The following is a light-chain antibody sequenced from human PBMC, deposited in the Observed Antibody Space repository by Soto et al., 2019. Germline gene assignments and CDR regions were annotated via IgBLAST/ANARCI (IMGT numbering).Light chain of an antibody. CDR1: QSVSSY. CDR2: DAS. J-gene: IGKJ4*01. Sequence: EIVLAQSIVTLSLSPRERHTLSFRASQSVSSYLAWYQQKPGQAPRLLIYDASNRATGIPARFSGSGSGTDFTLTISSLEPEDFAVYYCQQRSKWLTFGGGTKVDI. V-gene: IGKV3-11*01. CDR3: QQRSKWLT.